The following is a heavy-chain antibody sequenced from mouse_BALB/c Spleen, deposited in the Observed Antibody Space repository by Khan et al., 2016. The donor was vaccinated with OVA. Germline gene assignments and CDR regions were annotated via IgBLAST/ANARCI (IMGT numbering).Heavy chain of an antibody. CDR1: GFSLTGYG. J-gene: IGHJ4*01. CDR2: IWGDGST. Sequence: QVHVKQSGPGLVAPSQSLSITCTVSGFSLTGYGVNWVRQPPGKGLEWLGMIWGDGSTDYNSALKSRLSISKDNSKSQVFLKMNSLQTDETARYYCARAYYGNYREAMDYWGQGTSVTVSS. D-gene: IGHD2-10*01. V-gene: IGHV2-6-7*01. CDR3: ARAYYGNYREAMDY.